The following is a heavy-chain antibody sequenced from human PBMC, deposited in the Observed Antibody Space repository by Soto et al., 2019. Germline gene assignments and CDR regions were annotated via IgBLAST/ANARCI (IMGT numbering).Heavy chain of an antibody. J-gene: IGHJ4*02. CDR1: DASIISSSYH. CDR2: IYYVGNT. Sequence: SETLSLTCTVSDASIISSSYHWVLIRQPPGKGLEWIASIYYVGNTFYNPSLKGRVTISMDTSKNQFSLKLSSVAAADTAVYYCARHLGPTGPNYWGQGTLVTVSS. D-gene: IGHD1-26*01. CDR3: ARHLGPTGPNY. V-gene: IGHV4-39*01.